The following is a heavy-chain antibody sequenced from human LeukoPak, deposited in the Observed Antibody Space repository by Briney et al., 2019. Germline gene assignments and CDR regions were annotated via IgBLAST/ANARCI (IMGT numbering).Heavy chain of an antibody. J-gene: IGHJ5*02. Sequence: SETLSLTYAVYGGSFSGYYWSWIRQSPGKGLEWIGEINHSGSTNYNPSLTSRVTISVHTSKNQFSLKLTSVTAADTSVYYCARRHYRPRFDPWGQGPLVTVSS. CDR1: GGSFSGYY. V-gene: IGHV4-34*01. CDR3: ARRHYRPRFDP. D-gene: IGHD1-14*01. CDR2: INHSGST.